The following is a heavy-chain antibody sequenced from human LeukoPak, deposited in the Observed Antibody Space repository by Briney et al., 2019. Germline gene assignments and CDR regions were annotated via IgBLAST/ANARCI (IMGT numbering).Heavy chain of an antibody. CDR3: ASRRDSSGYPRDAFDI. Sequence: ASVKVSCKASGYTFTGYYMHWVRQAPGQGREWMGWINPNSGGTNYAQKFQGRVTMTRDKSIRTAYMELSRLTSDDTALYYCASRRDSSGYPRDAFDIWGQGTMVTVSS. CDR2: INPNSGGT. CDR1: GYTFTGYY. D-gene: IGHD3-22*01. J-gene: IGHJ3*02. V-gene: IGHV1-2*02.